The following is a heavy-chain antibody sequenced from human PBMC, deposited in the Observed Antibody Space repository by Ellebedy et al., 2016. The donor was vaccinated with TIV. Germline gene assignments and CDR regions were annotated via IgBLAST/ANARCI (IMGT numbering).Heavy chain of an antibody. CDR1: GYNFTSYW. J-gene: IGHJ4*02. V-gene: IGHV5-51*01. CDR2: IYLDDSDT. CDR3: ATTAEYSSAYFFDY. D-gene: IGHD6-19*01. Sequence: GESLKISCKASGYNFTSYWIGWVRQMPGKGLEWMGIIYLDDSDTRYSPSFQGQVTISADKSISTAYLQWSSLKASDTAMYYCATTAEYSSAYFFDYWGQGTLVTVSS.